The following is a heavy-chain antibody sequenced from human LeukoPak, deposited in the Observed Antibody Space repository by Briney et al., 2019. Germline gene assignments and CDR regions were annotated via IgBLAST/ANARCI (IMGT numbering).Heavy chain of an antibody. D-gene: IGHD3-22*01. V-gene: IGHV3-30*04. CDR1: GFTFSSYA. CDR3: AREAGTAYYYDSSGLGGYFDY. Sequence: PGGSLRLSCAASGFTFSSYAMHWVRQAPGKGLEWVAVISYDGSNKYYADSVKGRFTISRDNSKNTLYLQMNSLRAEDTAVYYCAREAGTAYYYDSSGLGGYFDYWGQGTLVTVSS. J-gene: IGHJ4*02. CDR2: ISYDGSNK.